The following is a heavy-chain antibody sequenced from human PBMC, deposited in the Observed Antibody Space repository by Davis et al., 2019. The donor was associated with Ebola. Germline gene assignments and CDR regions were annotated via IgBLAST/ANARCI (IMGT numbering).Heavy chain of an antibody. D-gene: IGHD6-13*01. CDR1: GGSISSYY. V-gene: IGHV3-23*01. CDR2: ISGSGGST. Sequence: PSETLSLTCTVSGGSISSYYWSWIRQPPGKGLEWVSAISGSGGSTYYADSVKGRFTISRDNSKNTLYLQMNSLRAEDTAVYYCAKDRSSSWFFDYWGQGTLVTVSS. CDR3: AKDRSSSWFFDY. J-gene: IGHJ4*02.